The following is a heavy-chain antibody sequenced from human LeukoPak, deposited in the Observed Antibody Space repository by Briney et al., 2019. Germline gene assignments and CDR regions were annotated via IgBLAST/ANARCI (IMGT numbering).Heavy chain of an antibody. CDR2: IYYSGST. CDR3: AGDIEYFKH. J-gene: IGHJ1*01. CDR1: GGSISSSSYY. Sequence: PSETLTLTCTVSGGSISSSSYYCGWIPQPPGKGLEWIGSIYYSGSTYYNPSLKSRVTISVDTSKNQFSLKLSSVIAADTAVYYCAGDIEYFKHWGQGTLVTVSS. V-gene: IGHV4-39*07.